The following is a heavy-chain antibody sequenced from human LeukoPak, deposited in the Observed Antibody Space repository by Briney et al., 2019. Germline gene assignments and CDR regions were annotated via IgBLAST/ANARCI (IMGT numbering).Heavy chain of an antibody. V-gene: IGHV1-18*04. CDR1: GYTFTGYY. J-gene: IGHJ4*02. CDR3: ARALRGRGPYYYDSSGYYYGY. Sequence: GASVKVSCKASGYTFTGYYMHWVRQAPGQGLEWMGWISAYNGNTNYAQKLQGRVTMTTDTSTSTAYMELRSLRSDDTAVYYCARALRGRGPYYYDSSGYYYGYWGQGTLVTVSS. CDR2: ISAYNGNT. D-gene: IGHD3-22*01.